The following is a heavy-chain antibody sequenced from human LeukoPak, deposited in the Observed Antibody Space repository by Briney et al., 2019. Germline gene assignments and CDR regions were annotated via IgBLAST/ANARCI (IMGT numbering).Heavy chain of an antibody. Sequence: TLSLTCTVSGGSTSSGDYYWSWIRQPPGKGLEWIGYIYYSGSTYYNPSLKSRVTISVDTSKNQFSLKLSSVTAADTAVYYCARGTVPAATTNWFDPWGQGTLVTVSS. D-gene: IGHD2-2*01. V-gene: IGHV4-30-4*08. CDR2: IYYSGST. CDR3: ARGTVPAATTNWFDP. J-gene: IGHJ5*02. CDR1: GGSTSSGDYY.